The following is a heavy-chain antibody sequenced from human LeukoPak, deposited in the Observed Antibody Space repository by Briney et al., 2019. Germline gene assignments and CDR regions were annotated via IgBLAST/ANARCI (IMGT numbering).Heavy chain of an antibody. Sequence: GGSLRLSCAASGFTLSSYGVHWVRQAPGKGLAWVAFIRYDGSNKYYADSVKGRFTISRDNSKNTLYLQMNSLRAEDTAVYYCARGLNYDSSGDAFDIWGQGTMVTVSS. CDR1: GFTLSSYG. J-gene: IGHJ3*02. D-gene: IGHD3-22*01. CDR2: IRYDGSNK. CDR3: ARGLNYDSSGDAFDI. V-gene: IGHV3-30*02.